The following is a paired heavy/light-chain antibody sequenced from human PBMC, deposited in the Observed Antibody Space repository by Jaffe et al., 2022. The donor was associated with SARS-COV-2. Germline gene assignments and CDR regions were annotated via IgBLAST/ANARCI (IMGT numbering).Heavy chain of an antibody. CDR2: ISSDGSKT. CDR1: GSTFKTYD. CDR3: ARGTPWYSSGWSLDS. Sequence: QVQLVESGGGVVRPGRSLRVSCAASGSTFKTYDMHWVRQAPGKGLEWVAVISSDGSKTYYADSVKGRFTISRDNSKNTLFLQMSSLRPRDTAVYHCARGTPWYSSGWSLDSWGQGTQVTVSS. D-gene: IGHD6-19*01. V-gene: IGHV3-30*03. J-gene: IGHJ4*02.
Light chain of an antibody. CDR3: LLYYGGAYV. CDR1: TGAVTSGHY. V-gene: IGLV7-43*01. J-gene: IGLJ1*01. Sequence: QTVVTQEPSVTVSPGGTVTLTCSSSTGAVTSGHYPNWFQQKPGQAPRSLIFATNNKNSWTPARFSGSLLGGKAALTLSGVQAEDEAEYFCLLYYGGAYVFGSGTKVTVL. CDR2: ATN.